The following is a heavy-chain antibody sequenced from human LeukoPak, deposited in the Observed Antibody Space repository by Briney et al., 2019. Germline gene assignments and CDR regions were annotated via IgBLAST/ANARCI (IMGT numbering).Heavy chain of an antibody. J-gene: IGHJ4*02. CDR1: GFTFSSYS. D-gene: IGHD3-22*01. V-gene: IGHV3-48*01. CDR2: ISSSSSTI. Sequence: PGGSLRLSCAASGFTFSSYSMNWVRQAPGKGLEWVSYISSSSSTIYYADSVKGRFTISRDNAKNSLYLQMNSLRAEDTAVYYCARGYDSSGYYLYYFDYWGQGTLVTVSS. CDR3: ARGYDSSGYYLYYFDY.